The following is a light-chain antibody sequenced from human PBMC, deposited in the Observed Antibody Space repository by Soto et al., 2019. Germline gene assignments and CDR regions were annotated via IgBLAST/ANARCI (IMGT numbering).Light chain of an antibody. CDR3: SSYTSSTLA. V-gene: IGLV2-14*03. CDR1: SSDVGDYDY. CDR2: DVS. J-gene: IGLJ2*01. Sequence: QSALTQPASVSGSPGQSITISCTGTSSDVGDYDYVSWYQHHPGKAPKLMIYDVSNRPSGVSNRFSGSKSGNTASLTISGLQAEDEADYCCSSYTSSTLAFGGGTKLTVL.